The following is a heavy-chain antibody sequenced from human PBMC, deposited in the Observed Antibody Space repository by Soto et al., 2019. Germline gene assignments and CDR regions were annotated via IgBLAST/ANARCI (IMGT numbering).Heavy chain of an antibody. D-gene: IGHD2-2*01. CDR3: ARDRSSSDY. CDR1: GYTFTSYG. CDR2: IFTYNGNT. J-gene: IGHJ4*02. V-gene: IGHV1-18*01. Sequence: QVQLVQSGGEVKKPGASVKVSCKASGYTFTSYGISWVRQAPGQGLEWMGWIFTYNGNTNYAQKLQGRVTITTDTSTSTAHMELRSLRSDDTAVYYCARDRSSSDYWGQGTLVTVSS.